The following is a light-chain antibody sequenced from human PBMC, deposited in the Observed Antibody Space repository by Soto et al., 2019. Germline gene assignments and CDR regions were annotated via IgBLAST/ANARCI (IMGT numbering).Light chain of an antibody. CDR1: QSVSSSY. V-gene: IGKV3-20*01. J-gene: IGKJ1*01. Sequence: EIVLTQSPGSLSWSPVGIGAVGCMASQSVSSSYLAWYQQKPGQAPRLLIYGASSRATGIPDRFSGSGSGTDFTLTISRLETEDFAVYYCQQYGSSGTFGQGTKVDIK. CDR3: QQYGSSGT. CDR2: GAS.